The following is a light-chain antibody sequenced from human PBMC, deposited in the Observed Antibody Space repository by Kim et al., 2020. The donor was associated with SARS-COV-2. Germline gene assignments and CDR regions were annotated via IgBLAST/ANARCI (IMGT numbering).Light chain of an antibody. CDR3: QQLNAFPLT. Sequence: SASVGDRVTHTWRASESIGSWLAWYQQKPGEAPSLLIYSTSNLHSGVPSRFSGSRYETDFTLTVSSLQREDSAVYYCQQLNAFPLTFGGGTKVEI. J-gene: IGKJ4*01. CDR2: STS. CDR1: ESIGSW. V-gene: IGKV1-12*01.